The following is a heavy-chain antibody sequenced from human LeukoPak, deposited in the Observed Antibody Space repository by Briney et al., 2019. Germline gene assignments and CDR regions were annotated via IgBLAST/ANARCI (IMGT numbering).Heavy chain of an antibody. V-gene: IGHV4-38-2*02. CDR1: GYSISSGYY. Sequence: PETLSLTCTVSGYSISSGYYWGWIRQPPVKGLEWIGILYHSGSTYYNPSLKSRVTISVDTSKNQFSLKLSSVTAADTAVYYCARGRRIAVASRFDYWGQGTLVTVSS. J-gene: IGHJ4*02. CDR3: ARGRRIAVASRFDY. D-gene: IGHD6-13*01. CDR2: LYHSGST.